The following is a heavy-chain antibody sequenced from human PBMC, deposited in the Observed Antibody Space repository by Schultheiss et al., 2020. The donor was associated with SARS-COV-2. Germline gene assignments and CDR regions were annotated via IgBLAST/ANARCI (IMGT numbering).Heavy chain of an antibody. CDR1: GFTFSSFS. V-gene: IGHV3-7*03. CDR2: IEEDGSDK. D-gene: IGHD3-10*01. J-gene: IGHJ4*02. CDR3: VRDPDNYGTPGPEFDY. Sequence: GESLKISCAASGFTFSSFSMNWVRQAPGKGLEWVANIEEDGSDKYYVDSVKGRFTISRDNAKNFLYLQMNSLRADDTAVYYCVRDPDNYGTPGPEFDYWGQGALVTVSS.